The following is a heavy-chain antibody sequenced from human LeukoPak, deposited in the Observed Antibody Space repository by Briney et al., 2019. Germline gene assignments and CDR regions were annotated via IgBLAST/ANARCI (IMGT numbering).Heavy chain of an antibody. V-gene: IGHV1-69*13. D-gene: IGHD3-10*01. CDR1: GGTFSSYA. CDR2: IIPIFGTA. Sequence: ASVKVSCKASGGTFSSYAISWVRQAPGQGLEWMGGIIPIFGTANYAQKFQGRVTITADESTSTAYMELSSLRSGDTAVYYCARDGRGSRSSWFDPWGQGTLVIVSS. J-gene: IGHJ5*02. CDR3: ARDGRGSRSSWFDP.